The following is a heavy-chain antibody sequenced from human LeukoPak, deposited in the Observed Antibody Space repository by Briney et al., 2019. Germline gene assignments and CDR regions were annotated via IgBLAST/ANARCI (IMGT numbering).Heavy chain of an antibody. CDR2: IYSSAST. J-gene: IGHJ5*02. Sequence: SETLSLTCTVSGGPISSCYWSWIRQPAGKGLEWIGRIYSSASTNYNPSLKSRVTMSADTSKNQFSLKLSSVTPADTAVYYCARDGDWDWFDPWGQGTLVTVSS. V-gene: IGHV4-4*07. CDR1: GGPISSCY. CDR3: ARDGDWDWFDP. D-gene: IGHD2-21*01.